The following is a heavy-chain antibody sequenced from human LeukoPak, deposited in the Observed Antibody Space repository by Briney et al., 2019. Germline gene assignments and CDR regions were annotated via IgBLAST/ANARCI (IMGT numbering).Heavy chain of an antibody. D-gene: IGHD6-19*01. Sequence: ASVKVSCKASGYTFTSYDINWVRQATGQGLEWMGWVNPNSGNTGYAQKFQGRVTMTRNTSISTAYMELSSLRSEDTAVYYCARGGGNIAVAGTGGDYWGQGTLVTVSS. V-gene: IGHV1-8*01. CDR3: ARGGGNIAVAGTGGDY. CDR1: GYTFTSYD. CDR2: VNPNSGNT. J-gene: IGHJ4*02.